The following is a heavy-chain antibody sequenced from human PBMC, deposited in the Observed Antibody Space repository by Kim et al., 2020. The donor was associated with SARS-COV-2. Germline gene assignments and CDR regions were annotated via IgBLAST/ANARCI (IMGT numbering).Heavy chain of an antibody. CDR1: GGSISSYY. D-gene: IGHD5-12*01. Sequence: SETLSLTCTVSGGSISSYYWSWIRQPPGKGLEWIGYIYYSGSTNYNPSLKSRVTISVDTSKNQFSLKLSSVTAADTAVYYCARTGMVATGSYYYYYGMDVWGQGTTVTVSS. CDR3: ARTGMVATGSYYYYYGMDV. V-gene: IGHV4-59*08. J-gene: IGHJ6*02. CDR2: IYYSGST.